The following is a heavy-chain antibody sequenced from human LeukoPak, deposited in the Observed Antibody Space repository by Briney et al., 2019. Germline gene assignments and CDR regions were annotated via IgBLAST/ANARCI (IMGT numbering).Heavy chain of an antibody. J-gene: IGHJ4*02. V-gene: IGHV4-34*01. CDR3: ARLFTPRSIAVAGPFDY. CDR1: GGSFSGYY. D-gene: IGHD6-19*01. CDR2: INHSGST. Sequence: SETLSLTCAVYGGSFSGYYWSWIRQPPGKGLEWIGEINHSGSTNYNPSLKSRVTISVDTSKNQFSLKLSSVTAADTAVYYCARLFTPRSIAVAGPFDYWGQGTLVTVSS.